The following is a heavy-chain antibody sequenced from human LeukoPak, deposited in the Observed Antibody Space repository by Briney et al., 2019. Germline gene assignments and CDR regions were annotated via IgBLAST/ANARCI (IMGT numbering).Heavy chain of an antibody. V-gene: IGHV1-2*02. J-gene: IGHJ4*02. CDR3: ARDRTYGDYDEKGLDY. Sequence: ASVKVSCKASGYTFTGYYMHWVRQAPGQGLEWMGWINPNSGGTNYAQKFQGRVTMTRDTSISTVYMELSSLRSEDTAVYYCARDRTYGDYDEKGLDYWGQGTLVTVSS. D-gene: IGHD4-17*01. CDR1: GYTFTGYY. CDR2: INPNSGGT.